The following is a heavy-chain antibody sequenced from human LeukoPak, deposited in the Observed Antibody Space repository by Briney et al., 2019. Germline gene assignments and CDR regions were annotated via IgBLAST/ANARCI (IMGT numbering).Heavy chain of an antibody. CDR3: ARISYDSRGYFDY. V-gene: IGHV3-74*01. CDR2: INSDGSST. CDR1: GFTFSSHW. J-gene: IGHJ4*02. D-gene: IGHD3-22*01. Sequence: GGSLRLSCAASGFTFSSHWMHWARQAPGKGLEWVSRINSDGSSTTYADSVKGRFTISRDSAKNTLYLQMNSLRAEDTAVYYCARISYDSRGYFDYWGQGTLVTVSS.